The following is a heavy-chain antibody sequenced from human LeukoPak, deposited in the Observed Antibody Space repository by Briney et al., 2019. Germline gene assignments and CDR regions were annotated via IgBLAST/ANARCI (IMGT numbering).Heavy chain of an antibody. CDR1: GGSISSGSYY. D-gene: IGHD1-20*01. V-gene: IGHV4-61*02. CDR3: AREENNWNAFDI. Sequence: SETLSLTCTVSGGSISSGSYYWSWIRQPAGKGLEWIGRIYTSGSTNYNPSLKSRVTISVDTSKNQFSLKLSSVTAADTAVYYCAREENNWNAFDIWGQGTMVTVSS. CDR2: IYTSGST. J-gene: IGHJ3*02.